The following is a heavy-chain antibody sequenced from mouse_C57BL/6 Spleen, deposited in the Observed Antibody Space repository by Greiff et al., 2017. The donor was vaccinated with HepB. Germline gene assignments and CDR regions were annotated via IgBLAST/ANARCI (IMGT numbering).Heavy chain of an antibody. V-gene: IGHV1-81*01. D-gene: IGHD2-1*01. CDR3: ARYGIEVTTGLAY. CDR2: IYPRSGNT. J-gene: IGHJ3*01. Sequence: QVQLQQSGAELARPGASVKLSCKASGYTFTSYGISWVKQRTGQGLEWIGEIYPRSGNTYYNEKFKGKATLTADKSSSTAYMELRSLTSADSAVYFCARYGIEVTTGLAYWGQGTLVTVSA. CDR1: GYTFTSYG.